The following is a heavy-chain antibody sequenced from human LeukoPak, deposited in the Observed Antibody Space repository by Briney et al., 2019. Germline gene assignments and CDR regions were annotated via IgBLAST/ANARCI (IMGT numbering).Heavy chain of an antibody. J-gene: IGHJ5*02. D-gene: IGHD5-18*01. CDR1: GYIFTSYY. V-gene: IGHV1-46*01. Sequence: ASVKVSCKASGYIFTSYYMHWVRQAPGQGLEWMGIINPSNGYTTYAQKFQGRVTMTRDTSTSTVYMELSSLRSEDTAVYYCARDATSYSYGSFDPWGQGTLVTVSS. CDR3: ARDATSYSYGSFDP. CDR2: INPSNGYT.